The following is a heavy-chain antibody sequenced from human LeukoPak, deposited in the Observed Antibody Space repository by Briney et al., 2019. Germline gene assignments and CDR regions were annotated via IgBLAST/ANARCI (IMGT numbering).Heavy chain of an antibody. Sequence: GGSLRLSCAASGFTFSSYAMSWVRQAPGKGLEWVSAISGSGGSTYYADSVKGRFTISRDNSKNTLYLQMNSLRAEDTAVYYCAKDLSPVSPIVMVITPNFDYWGQGTLVTVSS. CDR3: AKDLSPVSPIVMVITPNFDY. V-gene: IGHV3-23*01. J-gene: IGHJ4*02. CDR2: ISGSGGST. CDR1: GFTFSSYA. D-gene: IGHD3-22*01.